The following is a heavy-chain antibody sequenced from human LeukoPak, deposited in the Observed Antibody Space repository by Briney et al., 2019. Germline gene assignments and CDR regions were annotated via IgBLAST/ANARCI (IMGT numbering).Heavy chain of an antibody. CDR3: AKTWFGDLEIRFDP. D-gene: IGHD3-10*01. V-gene: IGHV3-23*01. CDR1: GFTFTSFP. Sequence: PGGSLRLSCEASGFTFTSFPMSWVRRAPGKGLQYLSLIGADGVTTYYADSVKGRFTISRDNSNNTLYLQMNSLRSGDTAVYYCAKTWFGDLEIRFDPWGQGTLVTVSS. J-gene: IGHJ5*02. CDR2: IGADGVTT.